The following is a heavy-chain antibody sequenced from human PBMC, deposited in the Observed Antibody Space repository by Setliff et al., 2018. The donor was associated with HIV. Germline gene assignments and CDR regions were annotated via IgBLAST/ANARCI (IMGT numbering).Heavy chain of an antibody. J-gene: IGHJ3*02. V-gene: IGHV4-39*01. CDR2: IYYSGST. D-gene: IGHD4-17*01. Sequence: SETLSLTCTVSGASISSTSYYWGWIRQPPGKGLEWSGSIYYSGSTYYNPSLKSRVTISVDTSKNQFSLKLSSVTAADTAVFYCARHYGGNLDAFDIWGLGTMVTVSS. CDR3: ARHYGGNLDAFDI. CDR1: GASISSTSYY.